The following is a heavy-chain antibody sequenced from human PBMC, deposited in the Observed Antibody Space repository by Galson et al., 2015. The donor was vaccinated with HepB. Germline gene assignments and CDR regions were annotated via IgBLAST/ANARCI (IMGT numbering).Heavy chain of an antibody. V-gene: IGHV1-46*04. CDR3: VKTWGY. D-gene: IGHD7-27*01. CDR1: GYSSTSYS. CDR2: INPSGGST. J-gene: IGHJ4*02. Sequence: SVKVSCKASGYSSTSYSIHWVRQAPGQGLEWMGVINPSGGSTTYAQKLKGRVSMTRETSTSTVYMELSRLRSEDTAVYYCVKTWGYWGQGPLVAVSS.